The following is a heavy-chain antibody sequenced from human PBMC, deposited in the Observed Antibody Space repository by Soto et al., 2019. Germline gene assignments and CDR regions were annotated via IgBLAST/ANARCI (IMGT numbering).Heavy chain of an antibody. V-gene: IGHV1-8*01. CDR3: ARAKTSDGTDV. Sequence: QVQLVQSGAEVKKPGASVKVSCKASGYTFTSYDINWVRQATGQGLEWMGWMNPNSGNTGYAQKGPGRVTMTRNTSRITAYIQLSSLRSEHTAVYYCARAKTSDGTDVWGQGPTVTVSS. CDR2: MNPNSGNT. CDR1: GYTFTSYD. J-gene: IGHJ6*02.